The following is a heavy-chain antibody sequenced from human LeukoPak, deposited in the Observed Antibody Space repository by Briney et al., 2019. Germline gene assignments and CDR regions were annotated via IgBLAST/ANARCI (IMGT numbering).Heavy chain of an antibody. D-gene: IGHD6-13*01. V-gene: IGHV1-2*02. Sequence: ASVKVSCKASGYTFTGYYMHRVRQAPGQGLEWMGWFNPNSGGTNYAQKFQGRVTMTRDTSISTAYMELSRLRSDDTAVYYCARAQQQLAYDNWGQGTLFSASS. CDR2: FNPNSGGT. CDR1: GYTFTGYY. J-gene: IGHJ4*02. CDR3: ARAQQQLAYDN.